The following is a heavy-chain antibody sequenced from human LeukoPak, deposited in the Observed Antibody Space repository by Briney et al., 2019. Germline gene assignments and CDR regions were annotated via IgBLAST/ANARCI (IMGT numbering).Heavy chain of an antibody. D-gene: IGHD3-10*01. CDR1: GYTFTGYD. J-gene: IGHJ5*02. V-gene: IGHV1-2*02. Sequence: ASVKVSCKASGYTFTGYDIHWVRQAAGQGVEWLGWINPNSGGTNYAQKFQGRVTMTRDTSISTAYMELSRLRSDDTALYYCARLWFGELSRFDPWGQGTLVTVSS. CDR2: INPNSGGT. CDR3: ARLWFGELSRFDP.